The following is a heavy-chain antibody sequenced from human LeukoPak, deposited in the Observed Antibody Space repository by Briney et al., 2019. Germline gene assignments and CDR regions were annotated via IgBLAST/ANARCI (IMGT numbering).Heavy chain of an antibody. Sequence: PSETLSLTCTVSGGSISSYYWSWIRQPPGKGLEWIGYISYSGSTNFNPSLKSRVTISVDTSKNQFSLKLSSVTAADTAVYYCAREGTAGTNLNWFDPWGRGTLVTVSS. CDR1: GGSISSYY. CDR3: AREGTAGTNLNWFDP. V-gene: IGHV4-59*01. CDR2: ISYSGST. J-gene: IGHJ5*02. D-gene: IGHD1-1*01.